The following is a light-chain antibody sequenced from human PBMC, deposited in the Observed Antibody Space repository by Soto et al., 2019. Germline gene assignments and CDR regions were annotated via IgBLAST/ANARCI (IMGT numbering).Light chain of an antibody. CDR2: DVS. CDR1: SSDIGGYNY. Sequence: QSALTQPRSVSGSPGQSVTISCTGTSSDIGGYNYVSWYQQHPGKAPKLMIYDVSERPSGVPDRFSASKSGNTASLTISGLQAEDEADYYCCSYAGSYTHVLCGGGTKVTVL. V-gene: IGLV2-11*01. CDR3: CSYAGSYTHVL. J-gene: IGLJ2*01.